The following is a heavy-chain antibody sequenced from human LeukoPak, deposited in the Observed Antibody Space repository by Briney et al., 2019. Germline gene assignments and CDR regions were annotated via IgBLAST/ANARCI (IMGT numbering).Heavy chain of an antibody. Sequence: GGSLRLSCAASGFTFSSHAMNWVRQAPGKGLEWVAVISYDGSNKYYVDSVKGRFTISRDNAKNSLYLQMNSLRAEDTAVYYCAREPPYGYNRPFDYWGQGTLVTVSS. D-gene: IGHD5-24*01. CDR1: GFTFSSHA. J-gene: IGHJ4*02. CDR3: AREPPYGYNRPFDY. V-gene: IGHV3-30*04. CDR2: ISYDGSNK.